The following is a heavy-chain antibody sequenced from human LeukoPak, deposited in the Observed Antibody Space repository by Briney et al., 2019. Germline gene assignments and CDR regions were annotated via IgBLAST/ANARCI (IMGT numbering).Heavy chain of an antibody. Sequence: GESLKISCEGSGYSFTSYWIGWVRQVPGKGLERMGIISPGDSATRYSPAFQGQVTISADKSISTAYLHWSSLKASDTAMYYCATTRGYCSSSSCPWWYFDLWGRGTLVTVSS. D-gene: IGHD2-2*01. J-gene: IGHJ2*01. CDR1: GYSFTSYW. V-gene: IGHV5-51*01. CDR2: ISPGDSAT. CDR3: ATTRGYCSSSSCPWWYFDL.